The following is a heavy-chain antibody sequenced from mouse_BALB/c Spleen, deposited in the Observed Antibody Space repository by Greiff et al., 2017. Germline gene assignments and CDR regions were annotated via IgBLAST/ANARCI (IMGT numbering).Heavy chain of an antibody. J-gene: IGHJ1*01. Sequence: EVKLVESGGDLVKPGGSLKLSCAASGFTFSSYGMSWVRQTPDKRLEWVATISSGGSYTYYPDSVKGRFTISRDNAKNTLYLQMSSLKSEDTAMYYCARRDDYDEGLDNVWGAGATVTVSS. CDR1: GFTFSSYG. CDR2: ISSGGSYT. D-gene: IGHD2-4*01. V-gene: IGHV5-6*02. CDR3: ARRDDYDEGLDNV.